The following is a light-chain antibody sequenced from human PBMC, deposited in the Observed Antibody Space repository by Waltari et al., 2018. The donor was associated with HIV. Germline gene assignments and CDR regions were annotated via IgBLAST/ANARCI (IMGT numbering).Light chain of an antibody. J-gene: IGLJ1*01. CDR1: SSNIGKNA. Sequence: QSVLTQPPSVSEAPRKSVTISCSGSSSNIGKNAVNWFQQLPGKAPKLLIYYDDLRPSGGSDRFSGSKSGTSASLAISGLQSEDEADYYCATWDDSLKGYVFGAGTKVTVL. V-gene: IGLV1-36*01. CDR3: ATWDDSLKGYV. CDR2: YDD.